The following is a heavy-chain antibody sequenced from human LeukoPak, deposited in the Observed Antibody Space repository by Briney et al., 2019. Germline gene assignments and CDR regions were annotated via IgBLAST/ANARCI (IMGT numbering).Heavy chain of an antibody. CDR1: GFTFSSYG. CDR2: ISYDGSNK. D-gene: IGHD5-12*01. J-gene: IGHJ6*02. CDR3: AKGSSGYGLYYYYGMDV. V-gene: IGHV3-30*18. Sequence: PGRSLRLSCAASGFTFSSYGMHWVRQAPGKGLEWVAVISYDGSNKYYADSVKGRFTISRDNSKNTLYLQMNSLRAEDTAVYYCAKGSSGYGLYYYYGMDVWGQGATVTVSS.